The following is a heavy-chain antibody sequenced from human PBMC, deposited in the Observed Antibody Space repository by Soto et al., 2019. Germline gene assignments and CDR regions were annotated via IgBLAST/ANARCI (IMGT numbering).Heavy chain of an antibody. CDR1: GYTFTSYD. CDR3: AKYSTSGPSRFFDL. V-gene: IGHV1-8*01. CDR2: MNPNSGNT. D-gene: IGHD5-12*01. Sequence: ASVKVSCKASGYTFTSYDINWVRQATGQGLEWMGWMNPNSGNTGYAQKFQGRVTMTRNTSISTAYMELSSLRSEDTAVYYCAKYSTSGPSRFFDLWGQGTLVTVSS. J-gene: IGHJ4*02.